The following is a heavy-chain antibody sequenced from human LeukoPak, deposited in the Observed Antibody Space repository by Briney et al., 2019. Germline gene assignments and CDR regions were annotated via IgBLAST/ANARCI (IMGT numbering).Heavy chain of an antibody. CDR2: IWYDGNNK. Sequence: GGSLRLSCAASGFTSSGYGMHWVRQAPDKGLEWVAVIWYDGNNKYYAESVKGRFTISRDNSKNTLYLQTNSLRAEDTAVYYCAKDWGYTTMVSYYFDYWGQGALVTVSS. D-gene: IGHD5-18*01. CDR3: AKDWGYTTMVSYYFDY. J-gene: IGHJ4*02. CDR1: GFTSSGYG. V-gene: IGHV3-33*06.